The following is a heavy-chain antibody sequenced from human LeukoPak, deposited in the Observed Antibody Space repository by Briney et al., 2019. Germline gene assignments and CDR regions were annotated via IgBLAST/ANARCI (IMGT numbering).Heavy chain of an antibody. Sequence: GGSLRLSCSASGFTFSSYAMHWVRQAPGKGLEYVSAISPDGGNTYYADSVKGRFSIPRDNSKNTLYLQMSSLRPEDTAVYYCVPKGTEGYWGQGTLVTVSS. CDR3: VPKGTEGY. CDR2: ISPDGGNT. CDR1: GFTFSSYA. V-gene: IGHV3-64D*06. J-gene: IGHJ4*02.